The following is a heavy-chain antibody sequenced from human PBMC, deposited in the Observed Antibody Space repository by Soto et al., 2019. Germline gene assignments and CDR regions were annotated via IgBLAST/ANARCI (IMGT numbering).Heavy chain of an antibody. CDR3: ARDQGISIFGVSV. V-gene: IGHV1-18*01. CDR1: VYTFTNYG. J-gene: IGHJ6*02. D-gene: IGHD3-3*01. CDR2: ISAYNSNT. Sequence: GASVKVSCKASVYTFTNYGITWVRQAPGQGLEWMGWISAYNSNTNYAQKFQGRVTMTTDTSTSTAYMELRSLRSDDTDVYYCARDQGISIFGVSVWGQGTTVTVSS.